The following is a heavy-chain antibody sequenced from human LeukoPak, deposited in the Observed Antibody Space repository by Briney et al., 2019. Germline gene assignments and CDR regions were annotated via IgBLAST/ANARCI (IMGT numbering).Heavy chain of an antibody. CDR1: GYTFTSYG. CDR2: ISAYNRNA. V-gene: IGHV1-18*01. D-gene: IGHD6-13*01. Sequence: ASVKISCKASGYTFTSYGISWVRQAPGQGLEWMGWISAYNRNANYAQKLQGRVTMTTDTSTSTAYMELRSLRSDDTAVYYCTKVGSSWHFDYWGQGTLVTVSS. CDR3: TKVGSSWHFDY. J-gene: IGHJ4*02.